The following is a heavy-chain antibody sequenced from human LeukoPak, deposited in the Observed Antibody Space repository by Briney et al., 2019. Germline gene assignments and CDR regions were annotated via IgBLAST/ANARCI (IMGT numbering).Heavy chain of an antibody. CDR2: ISGSGGST. CDR1: GFTFSSYA. V-gene: IGHV3-23*01. J-gene: IGHJ4*02. D-gene: IGHD3-22*01. Sequence: PGGSLRLSCAASGFTFSSYAMSWVRQAPGEGLEWVSAISGSGGSTYYADSVKGRFTISRDNSKNTLYLQMNSLRAEDTAVYYCATQGGYYCDSSGYFWGQGTLVTVSS. CDR3: ATQGGYYCDSSGYF.